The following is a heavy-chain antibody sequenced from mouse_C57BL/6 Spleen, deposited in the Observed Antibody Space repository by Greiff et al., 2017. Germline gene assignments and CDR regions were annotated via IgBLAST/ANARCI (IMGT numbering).Heavy chain of an antibody. Sequence: QVQLQQSGAELVKPGASVKISCKASGYAFSSYWMNWVKQRPGKGLEWIGQIYPGDGDTNYNGKFKGKATLTADKSSSTAYMQLSSLTSEDSAVYFCAGVITTVVGHWYFDVWGTGTTVTVSS. D-gene: IGHD1-1*01. J-gene: IGHJ1*03. CDR2: IYPGDGDT. CDR1: GYAFSSYW. CDR3: AGVITTVVGHWYFDV. V-gene: IGHV1-80*01.